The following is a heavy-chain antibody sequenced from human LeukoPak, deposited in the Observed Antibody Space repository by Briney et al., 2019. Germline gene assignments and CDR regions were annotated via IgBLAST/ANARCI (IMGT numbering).Heavy chain of an antibody. Sequence: GGSLRLSCEASEFTFGSYWMHWVRQAPGKGLVWVSRINSDGRTTIYAGSVKGGFTFSRDNAKNTLYLQMNRLRAEDTAVYYCAREGYYDSSGYSIRFSYWGQGTLVTVSS. D-gene: IGHD3-22*01. J-gene: IGHJ4*02. CDR3: AREGYYDSSGYSIRFSY. CDR2: INSDGRTT. CDR1: EFTFGSYW. V-gene: IGHV3-74*01.